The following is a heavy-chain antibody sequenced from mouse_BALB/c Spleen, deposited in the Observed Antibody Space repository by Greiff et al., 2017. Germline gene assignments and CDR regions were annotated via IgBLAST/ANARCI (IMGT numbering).Heavy chain of an antibody. D-gene: IGHD1-2*01. CDR1: GYTFTDYN. J-gene: IGHJ3*01. V-gene: IGHV1-18*01. Sequence: VQLQQSGPELVKPGASVKIPCKASGYTFTDYNMDWVKQSHGKSLEWIGDINPNNGGTIYNQKFKGKATLTVDKSSSTAYMELRSLTSEDTAVYYCASEGSPHGRFAYWGQGTLVTVSA. CDR2: INPNNGGT. CDR3: ASEGSPHGRFAY.